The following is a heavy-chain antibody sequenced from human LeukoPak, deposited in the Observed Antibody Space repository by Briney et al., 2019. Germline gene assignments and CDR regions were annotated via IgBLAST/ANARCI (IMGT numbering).Heavy chain of an antibody. CDR3: ARGRSGYYPYYFDY. V-gene: IGHV3-33*01. J-gene: IGHJ4*02. CDR2: IWYDGSNK. Sequence: QPGGSLRLSCAASGFTFSSYGMHWVRQAPGKGLEWVAVIWYDGSNKYNADSVKGRFTISRDNSKNTLYLQMNSLRAEDTAVYYCARGRSGYYPYYFDYWGQGTLVTVSS. D-gene: IGHD3-22*01. CDR1: GFTFSSYG.